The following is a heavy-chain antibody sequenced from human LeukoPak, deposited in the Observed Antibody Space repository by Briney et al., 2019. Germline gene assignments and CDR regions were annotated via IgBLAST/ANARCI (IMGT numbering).Heavy chain of an antibody. Sequence: GGSLRLSCAASGFTFSSYWMTWVRQTPGKGLEWVANIKQDGSEKYYVDSVKGRFTIPRDNAKNSLYLQMNSLRAEDTAVYYCARRGSSSWPNWFDPWGQGTLVTVSS. D-gene: IGHD6-13*01. CDR2: IKQDGSEK. CDR1: GFTFSSYW. CDR3: ARRGSSSWPNWFDP. V-gene: IGHV3-7*03. J-gene: IGHJ5*02.